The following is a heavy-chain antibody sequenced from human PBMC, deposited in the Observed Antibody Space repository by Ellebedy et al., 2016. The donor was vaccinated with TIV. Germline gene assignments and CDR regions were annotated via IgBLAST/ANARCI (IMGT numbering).Heavy chain of an antibody. CDR2: INHSGST. Sequence: SETLSLXXAVYGGSFTDYYWTWIRQPPGEGLEWIGEINHSGSTNYNPSLKSRVTISVDTSKNQFSLRLSSVTAADTAVYFCARGHYPSPMVDYWGQGTLVTVSS. D-gene: IGHD4/OR15-4a*01. CDR1: GGSFTDYY. J-gene: IGHJ4*02. CDR3: ARGHYPSPMVDY. V-gene: IGHV4-34*01.